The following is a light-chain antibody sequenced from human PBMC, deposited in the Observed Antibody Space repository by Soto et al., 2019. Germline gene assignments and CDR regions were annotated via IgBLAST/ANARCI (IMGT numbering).Light chain of an antibody. CDR1: QSVLYSSNNKNY. CDR3: QQYYSTPL. Sequence: DIMMTQSPDSLAVSLGERATINCKSSQSVLYSSNNKNYLAWYQQKPGQPPKLLIYWASTRESGVPDRFSGSGSGTDFTLTISSLQAEDVAVYYCQQYYSTPLFGQGTKVEIK. J-gene: IGKJ1*01. CDR2: WAS. V-gene: IGKV4-1*01.